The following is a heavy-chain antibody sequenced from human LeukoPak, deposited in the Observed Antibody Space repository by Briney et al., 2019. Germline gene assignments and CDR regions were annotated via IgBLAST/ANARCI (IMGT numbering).Heavy chain of an antibody. J-gene: IGHJ4*02. CDR2: IRVGGET. Sequence: GGSLRLSCAASGFTFSSYSMNWVRQAPGKGLEWVSAIRVGGETHYADSVKGRFTISRDNSKNTLYLQMNSLRAEDTAVYYCAKDDILTGYFLPIFDYWGQGTLVTVSS. CDR1: GFTFSSYS. D-gene: IGHD3-9*01. V-gene: IGHV3-23*01. CDR3: AKDDILTGYFLPIFDY.